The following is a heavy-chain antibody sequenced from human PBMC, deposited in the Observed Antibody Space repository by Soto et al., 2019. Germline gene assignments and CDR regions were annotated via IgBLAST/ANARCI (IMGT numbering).Heavy chain of an antibody. CDR3: ARGASPLIDY. Sequence: QVQLVQSGAEVKKPGASVKVSYKASGYTFTSYAMHWVRQAPGQRLEWMGWINAGNGNTKYSQKFQGRVTIIRDTSASTAYMELSSLRSEDTAVYYCARGASPLIDYWGQGTLVTVSS. CDR1: GYTFTSYA. J-gene: IGHJ4*02. D-gene: IGHD1-26*01. V-gene: IGHV1-3*01. CDR2: INAGNGNT.